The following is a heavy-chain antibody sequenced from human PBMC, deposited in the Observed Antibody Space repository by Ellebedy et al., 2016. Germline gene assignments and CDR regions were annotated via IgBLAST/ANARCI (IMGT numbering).Heavy chain of an antibody. J-gene: IGHJ4*02. V-gene: IGHV1-2*02. CDR1: GYTFTGYY. D-gene: IGHD5-18*01. CDR3: ARAARGYSYGGFDY. CDR2: INPNSGGT. Sequence: ASVKVSXXASGYTFTGYYMHWVRQAPGQGLEWMGWINPNSGGTNYAQKFQGRVTMTRDTSISTAYMELSRLRSDDTAVYYCARAARGYSYGGFDYWGQGTLVTVSS.